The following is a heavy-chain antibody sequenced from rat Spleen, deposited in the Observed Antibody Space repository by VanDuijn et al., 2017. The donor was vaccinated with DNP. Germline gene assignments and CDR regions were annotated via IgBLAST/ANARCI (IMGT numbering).Heavy chain of an antibody. D-gene: IGHD1-3*01. CDR2: VSIGGNT. CDR1: GFSLTNYA. V-gene: IGHV2S12*01. CDR3: ARSLATVAPTGAMDA. J-gene: IGHJ4*01. Sequence: QVQLKESGPGLVQPSQTLSLTCTVSGFSLTNYAVGWVRQPPGKGLEGIAAVSIGGNTYYNSGLRSRLSISRDTSKSQVFLKMNSVQSEDTAMYFCARSLATVAPTGAMDAWGQGISVTVSS.